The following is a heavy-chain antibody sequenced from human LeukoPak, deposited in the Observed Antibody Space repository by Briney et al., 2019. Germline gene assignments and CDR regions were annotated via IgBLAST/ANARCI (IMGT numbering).Heavy chain of an antibody. CDR1: GGTFSSYA. J-gene: IGHJ4*02. V-gene: IGHV1-69*01. D-gene: IGHD5-12*01. Sequence: SVKVSCKASGGTFSSYAISWVRQAPGQGLEWMGGIIPIFGTANYAQKFQGRVTITADESTSTAYMELSSLRSEDTAVYYCARGRRANIVATGFDYWGQETLVTVSS. CDR3: ARGRRANIVATGFDY. CDR2: IIPIFGTA.